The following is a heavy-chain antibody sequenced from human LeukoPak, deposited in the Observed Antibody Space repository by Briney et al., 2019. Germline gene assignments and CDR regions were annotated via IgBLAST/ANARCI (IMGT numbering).Heavy chain of an antibody. D-gene: IGHD3-22*01. V-gene: IGHV4-34*01. J-gene: IGHJ4*02. Sequence: KPSETLSLTCAVYGGSFSGYYWSWIRQPPGKGLEWIGEINHSGSTNYNPSLKSRVTISVDTSKNQFSLKLSSVTAADTAVYYCARGVGYYDSSGQGYYFDYWGQGTLVTVSS. CDR3: ARGVGYYDSSGQGYYFDY. CDR1: GGSFSGYY. CDR2: INHSGST.